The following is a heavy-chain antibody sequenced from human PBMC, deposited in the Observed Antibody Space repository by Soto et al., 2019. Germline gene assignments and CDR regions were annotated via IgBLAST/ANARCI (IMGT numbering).Heavy chain of an antibody. V-gene: IGHV4-59*01. CDR3: ARDREYYYDSSGYRHYYVMDV. Sequence: SETLSLTCTVSGGSISSYYWSWIRQPPGKGLEWIGYIYYSGSTNYNPSLKSRVTISVDTSKNQFSLELSSVTAADTALYYCARDREYYYDSSGYRHYYVMDVWGQGTTVTVSS. CDR1: GGSISSYY. D-gene: IGHD3-22*01. J-gene: IGHJ6*02. CDR2: IYYSGST.